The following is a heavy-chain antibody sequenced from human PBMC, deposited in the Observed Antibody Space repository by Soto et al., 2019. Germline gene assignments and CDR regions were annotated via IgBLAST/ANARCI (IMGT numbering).Heavy chain of an antibody. CDR3: ARRERYYGSPGWFDP. Sequence: SETLSLTCTVSGGSVTSSRYYWGWIRQSPGKGLEWIGTVYYNENTYYNPSLRSRVAISVDTAKNQFSLNLRSVTAADTAVYFCARRERYYGSPGWFDPWGQGTMVTVSS. CDR1: GGSVTSSRYY. D-gene: IGHD3-10*01. V-gene: IGHV4-39*01. J-gene: IGHJ5*01. CDR2: VYYNENT.